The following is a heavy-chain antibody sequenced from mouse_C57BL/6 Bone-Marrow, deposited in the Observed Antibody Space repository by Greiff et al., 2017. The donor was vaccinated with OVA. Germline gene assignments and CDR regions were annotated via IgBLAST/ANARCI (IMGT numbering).Heavy chain of an antibody. J-gene: IGHJ4*01. CDR3: TICGSGYAMDY. V-gene: IGHV1-50*01. CDR1: GYTFTSYW. D-gene: IGHD6-1*01. CDR2: IDPSDSYT. Sequence: VQLQQPGAELVKPGASVKLSCTASGYTFTSYWMQWVKQRPGQGLEWIGEIDPSDSYTNYNQKFKGKATLTVDTSSITAYMQLSSLTSEASAVYYCTICGSGYAMDYWGQGTSVTVSS.